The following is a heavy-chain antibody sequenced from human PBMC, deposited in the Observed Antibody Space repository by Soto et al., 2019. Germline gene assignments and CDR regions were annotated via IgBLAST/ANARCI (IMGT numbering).Heavy chain of an antibody. CDR1: GFIFSSYW. J-gene: IGHJ4*02. V-gene: IGHV3-7*01. Sequence: GGSLRLSCAASGFIFSSYWMSWVRQAPGKGLEWVANIKQDGSEKYYVDSVKGRFTISRDNAKNSLYLQMNSLGAEDTAVYYCARAGVTIFGVAMDFDYWGQGTLVTVSS. CDR3: ARAGVTIFGVAMDFDY. D-gene: IGHD3-3*01. CDR2: IKQDGSEK.